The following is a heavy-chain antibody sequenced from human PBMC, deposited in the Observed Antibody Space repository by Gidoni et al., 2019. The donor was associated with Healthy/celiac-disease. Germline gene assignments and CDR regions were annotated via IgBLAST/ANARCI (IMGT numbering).Heavy chain of an antibody. CDR2: ISYDGSKK. D-gene: IGHD2-21*02. V-gene: IGHV3-30-3*01. J-gene: IGHJ3*02. CDR1: GFTFSSYA. CDR3: ARGGGGDYFLRAFDI. Sequence: QVQLVESGGGVVQPGRSLRLSCAASGFTFSSYAMPWVRQAPGKGLEWVAVISYDGSKKYYADSVKGRFTISRDNSKNTLYLQMNSLRAEDTAVYYCARGGGGDYFLRAFDIWGQGTMVTVSS.